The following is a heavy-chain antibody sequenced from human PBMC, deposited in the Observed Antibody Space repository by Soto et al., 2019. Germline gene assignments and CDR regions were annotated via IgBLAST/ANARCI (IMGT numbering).Heavy chain of an antibody. D-gene: IGHD5-18*01. V-gene: IGHV4-59*01. CDR2: IFYSGST. CDR3: AIAGYRYPTGWVDP. CDR1: GGSLNKYY. Sequence: SETLCLTCTVSGGSLNKYYWSWIRQPPGKGLEWIGFIFYSGSTNYNASLKSRVTISVDTSKNQFSLKLSSVTAADTAVYYCAIAGYRYPTGWVDPWGQGTPVTVS. J-gene: IGHJ5*02.